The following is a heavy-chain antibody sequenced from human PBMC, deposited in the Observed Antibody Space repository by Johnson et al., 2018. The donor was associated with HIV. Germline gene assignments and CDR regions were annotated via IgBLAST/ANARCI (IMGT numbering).Heavy chain of an antibody. V-gene: IGHV3-20*04. D-gene: IGHD3-10*01. J-gene: IGHJ3*02. CDR2: INWNVGTT. Sequence: VQLMESGGGVVRPGGSLRLSCAASGFTFDDYGMSWVRQVPGKGLEWVSGINWNVGTTGYADSVKGRYTISRDNAKNSLFLQMNSLTAEDTAVYYCAKGTSEGRVNAFEIWGQGTMVTVSS. CDR3: AKGTSEGRVNAFEI. CDR1: GFTFDDYG.